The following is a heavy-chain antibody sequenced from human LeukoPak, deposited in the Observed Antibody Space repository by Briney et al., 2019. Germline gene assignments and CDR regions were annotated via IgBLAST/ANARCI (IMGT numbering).Heavy chain of an antibody. J-gene: IGHJ4*02. CDR1: GYSFTTYW. CDR2: ICPGDPDT. D-gene: IGHD1-26*01. CDR3: AKSHGGGATHS. Sequence: GESLKISCEASGYSFTTYWIGWVRQMPGKGLEWMGIICPGDPDTRYSPSFQGQVTISADKSTSTAYLQWSSLKASDTAMYYCAKSHGGGATHSWGQGTLVTVST. V-gene: IGHV5-51*01.